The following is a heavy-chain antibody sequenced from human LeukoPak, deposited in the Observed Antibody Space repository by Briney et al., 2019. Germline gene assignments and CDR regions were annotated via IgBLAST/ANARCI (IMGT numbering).Heavy chain of an antibody. J-gene: IGHJ4*02. Sequence: GGSLILSCAASGFIFSDYYMSWIRQAPGKGLEWVSYISSSGSTMYYTDSVKGRFTISRDNAKDSLYLQMNSLRAEDTAVYYCARDPGSGYEEHFDYWGQGTLVTVSS. CDR2: ISSSGSTM. CDR1: GFIFSDYY. CDR3: ARDPGSGYEEHFDY. V-gene: IGHV3-11*01. D-gene: IGHD5-12*01.